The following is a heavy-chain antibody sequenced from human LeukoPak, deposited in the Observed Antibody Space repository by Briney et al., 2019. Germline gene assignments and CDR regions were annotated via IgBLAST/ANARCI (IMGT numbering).Heavy chain of an antibody. Sequence: GGSLRLSCAASGFTFSSYAMHWVRQAPGKGLEWVAVISYDGSNKYYADSVKGRFTISRDNSKNTLYLQMNSLRAEDTAVYYCARPDTAKGPGTVYWGQGTLVTVSS. V-gene: IGHV3-30*04. CDR2: ISYDGSNK. J-gene: IGHJ4*02. CDR1: GFTFSSYA. CDR3: ARPDTAKGPGTVY. D-gene: IGHD5-18*01.